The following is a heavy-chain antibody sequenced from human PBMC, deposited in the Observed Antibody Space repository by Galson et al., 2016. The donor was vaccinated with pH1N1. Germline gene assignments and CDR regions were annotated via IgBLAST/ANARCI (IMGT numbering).Heavy chain of an antibody. CDR2: INPSGCST. J-gene: IGHJ3*02. V-gene: IGHV1-46*01. Sequence: SVKVSCKASGDTFSSYYMHWVRQAPGQGLEWMGIINPSGCSTRYAEKFQGRVTMTRDTSTRTVYMELSSLRSDDTAVYYCAYRGYCSGGSCYAFDSWGQGTMVTVSS. CDR3: AYRGYCSGGSCYAFDS. D-gene: IGHD2-15*01. CDR1: GDTFSSYY.